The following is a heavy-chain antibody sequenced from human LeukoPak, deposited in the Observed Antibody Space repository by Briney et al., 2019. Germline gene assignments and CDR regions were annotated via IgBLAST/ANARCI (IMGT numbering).Heavy chain of an antibody. D-gene: IGHD4-23*01. Sequence: GGSLRLSCAASGFTFSSYSMNWVRQAPGKGLEWVSYISSSSSTIYYADSVKGRFTISRDNAKNSLYLQMNSLRAEDTAVYYCARSYGGSSMDVWGKGATVTVSS. CDR2: ISSSSSTI. CDR1: GFTFSSYS. CDR3: ARSYGGSSMDV. V-gene: IGHV3-48*04. J-gene: IGHJ6*03.